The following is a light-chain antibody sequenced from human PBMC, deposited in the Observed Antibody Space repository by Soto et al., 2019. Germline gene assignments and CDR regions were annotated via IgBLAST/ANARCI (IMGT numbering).Light chain of an antibody. CDR1: SSDVGGYNY. CDR3: SSYTSSSTLV. CDR2: EVS. J-gene: IGLJ3*02. V-gene: IGLV2-14*01. Sequence: LTQPASVSGSPGQSITISCTGTSSDVGGYNYVSWYQQHPGKAPKLMIYEVSNRPSGVSNRFSGSKSGNTASLTISGLQAEDEADYYCSSYTSSSTLVFGGGTQLTVL.